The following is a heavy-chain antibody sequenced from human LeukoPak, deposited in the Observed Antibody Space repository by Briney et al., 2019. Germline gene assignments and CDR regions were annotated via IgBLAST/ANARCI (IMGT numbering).Heavy chain of an antibody. CDR1: GFIVSTKY. J-gene: IGHJ6*03. CDR3: ARGYYYMDV. V-gene: IGHV3-66*01. CDR2: IYADYST. Sequence: GGSLRLSCAASGFIVSTKYMNWVRQAPGKGLEWVSIIYADYSTYYADSVKGRFTISRDNSKNTVYLQMNSLRAEDTAVYYCARGYYYMDVWGKGTTVTVSS.